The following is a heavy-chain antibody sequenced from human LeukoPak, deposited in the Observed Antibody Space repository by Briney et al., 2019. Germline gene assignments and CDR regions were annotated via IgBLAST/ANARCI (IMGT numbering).Heavy chain of an antibody. Sequence: GASVKVSCKTSGYTFTSYGISWVRQAPGQGLEWMGWISAYNGNTIYVQKLQGRVTMTTDTSTSTAYMELRSLRSDDTAVYYCARDRQWFGELKSPFDYWGQGTLVTVSS. CDR1: GYTFTSYG. CDR2: ISAYNGNT. CDR3: ARDRQWFGELKSPFDY. J-gene: IGHJ4*02. V-gene: IGHV1-18*04. D-gene: IGHD3-10*01.